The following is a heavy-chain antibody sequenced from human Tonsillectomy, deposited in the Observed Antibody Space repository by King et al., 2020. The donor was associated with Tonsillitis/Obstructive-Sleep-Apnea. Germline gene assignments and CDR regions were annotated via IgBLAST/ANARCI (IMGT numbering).Heavy chain of an antibody. Sequence: QLVQSGAEVKKPGESLKISCKGSGYSFTSNWIHWVRQMPGKGLEWMGIIYPGDSDTRYSQSFQGQVTISADKSITTAYLQWSSLKASDTAMYYCAKGPYCSGGVCYDHAFDIWGQGTMVTVSS. CDR2: IYPGDSDT. CDR1: GYSFTSNW. CDR3: AKGPYCSGGVCYDHAFDI. V-gene: IGHV5-51*01. D-gene: IGHD2-8*02. J-gene: IGHJ3*02.